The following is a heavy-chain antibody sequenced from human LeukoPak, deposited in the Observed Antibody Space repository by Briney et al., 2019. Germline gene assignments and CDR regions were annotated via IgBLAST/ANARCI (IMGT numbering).Heavy chain of an antibody. Sequence: QPGGSLRLSCAASGFTFSSYAMHWVRQAPGKGLEWVAVISYDESNKYHADSVKGRFTISRDNSKNTLYLQMNSLRAEDTAVYYCARPMVRGDVHYYYGMDVWGQGTTVTVSS. CDR2: ISYDESNK. D-gene: IGHD3-10*01. V-gene: IGHV3-30-3*01. CDR3: ARPMVRGDVHYYYGMDV. CDR1: GFTFSSYA. J-gene: IGHJ6*02.